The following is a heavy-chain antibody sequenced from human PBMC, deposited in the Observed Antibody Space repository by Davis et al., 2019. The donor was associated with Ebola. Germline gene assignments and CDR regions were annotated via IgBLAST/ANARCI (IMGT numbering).Heavy chain of an antibody. CDR3: ARTALTSVSGSGLGYNYFDP. CDR2: SSHSGTIT. D-gene: IGHD3-10*01. V-gene: IGHV4-34*01. Sequence: SQTLSLTCAVSGGSLSGYFWTWIRQSPGKGLEWIGTSSHSGTITFYNSSLKSRVTISVDTPNNHVTLIPNSVSAADTAVYYCARTALTSVSGSGLGYNYFDPWGQGTLVTVSS. CDR1: GGSLSGYF. J-gene: IGHJ5*02.